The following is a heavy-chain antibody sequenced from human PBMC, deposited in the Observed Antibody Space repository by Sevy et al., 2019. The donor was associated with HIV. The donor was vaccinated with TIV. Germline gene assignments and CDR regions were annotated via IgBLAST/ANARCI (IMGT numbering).Heavy chain of an antibody. J-gene: IGHJ4*02. D-gene: IGHD6-6*01. V-gene: IGHV3-21*01. CDR1: GFTFSSYS. Sequence: GGSLRLSCAASGFTFSSYSMNWVRQAPGKGLEWVSSISSSSSYIYYADSVKGRFTISRDNAENSLYLQMNSLRAEDTAVYYCARDLALGSSSAGAFDYWGQGTLVTVSS. CDR2: ISSSSSYI. CDR3: ARDLALGSSSAGAFDY.